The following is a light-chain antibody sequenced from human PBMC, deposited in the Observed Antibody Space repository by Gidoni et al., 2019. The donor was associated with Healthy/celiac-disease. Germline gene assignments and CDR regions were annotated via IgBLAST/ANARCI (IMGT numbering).Light chain of an antibody. CDR1: QSVSSY. CDR3: QQRSNWPPRDT. Sequence: EIVLTQSPATLSLSPGERATLSCRASQSVSSYLAWYQQTPGQAPRLLIYDASNRATGIPARFSGSGSGTDFTLTISSLEPEDFAVYYCQQRSNWPPRDTFXQXTRLEIK. J-gene: IGKJ5*01. V-gene: IGKV3-11*01. CDR2: DAS.